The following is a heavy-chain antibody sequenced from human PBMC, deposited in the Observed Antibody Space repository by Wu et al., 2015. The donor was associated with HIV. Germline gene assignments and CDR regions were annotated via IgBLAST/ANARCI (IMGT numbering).Heavy chain of an antibody. Sequence: QVQLVQSGAEVKKPGSSVNVSCQAFGGTFSGYAVNWVRQAPGQGLEWMGGIIPVFGTTSYAQKFRGRVTITTDASTNTAYMELTGLRSADTAVYYCAGGILVRGSERWFDPWGLGTLVTVSS. V-gene: IGHV1-69*05. J-gene: IGHJ5*02. D-gene: IGHD1-1*01. CDR3: AGGILVRGSERWFDP. CDR2: IIPVFGTT. CDR1: GGTFSGYA.